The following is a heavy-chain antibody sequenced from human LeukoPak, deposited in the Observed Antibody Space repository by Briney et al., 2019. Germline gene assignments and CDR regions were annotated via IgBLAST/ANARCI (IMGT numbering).Heavy chain of an antibody. J-gene: IGHJ4*02. CDR2: ISGNGGST. D-gene: IGHD3-22*01. Sequence: GGSLRLSCAASGFTFSSYAMSWVRQAPGKGLELVSAISGNGGSTYYADSVKGRITISRDNSKNTLYLQMNSLGAEDTAVYYCAKSYYYDSSGYYPINPFDYWGQGTLVTVSS. CDR3: AKSYYYDSSGYYPINPFDY. V-gene: IGHV3-23*01. CDR1: GFTFSSYA.